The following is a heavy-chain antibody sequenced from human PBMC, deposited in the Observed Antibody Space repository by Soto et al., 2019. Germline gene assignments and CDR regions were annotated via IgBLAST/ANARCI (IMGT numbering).Heavy chain of an antibody. CDR1: GFTFSSYR. CDR3: ARDGRLSFYYYGMDV. CDR2: IKQDGSEK. D-gene: IGHD3-10*01. Sequence: GGSLRLSCAASGFTFSSYRMSWVRQAPGKGLEWVANIKQDGSEKYYVDSVKGRFTISRDNAKNSLYLQMNSLRAEDTAVYYCARDGRLSFYYYGMDVWGQGTTVTVSS. V-gene: IGHV3-7*01. J-gene: IGHJ6*02.